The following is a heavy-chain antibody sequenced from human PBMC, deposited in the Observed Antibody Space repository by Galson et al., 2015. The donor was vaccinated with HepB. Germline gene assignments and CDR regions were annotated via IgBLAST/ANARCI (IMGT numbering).Heavy chain of an antibody. CDR3: ARGDYDILTGYYVASFDV. D-gene: IGHD3-9*01. CDR2: INAGNGNT. J-gene: IGHJ3*01. Sequence: SVKVSCKGSGYSFNSYALHWVRQAPGQRLEWVGWINAGNGNTRSSQKFQGRVTITIDTSASTFYLELSSLRPEDTAINYWARGDYDILTGYYVASFDVWGQGTMVTVSS. CDR1: GYSFNSYA. V-gene: IGHV1-3*01.